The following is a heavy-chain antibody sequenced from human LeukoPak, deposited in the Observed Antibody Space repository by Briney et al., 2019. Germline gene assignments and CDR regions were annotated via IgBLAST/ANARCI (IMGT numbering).Heavy chain of an antibody. CDR2: IIPIFGTA. D-gene: IGHD3-3*01. V-gene: IGHV1-69*05. J-gene: IGHJ4*02. Sequence: SVKVSCKASGGTFSSYAISWVRQAPGQGLEWMGRIIPIFGTANYAQKFQGRVTVTTDESTSTAYMELSSLRSEDTAVYYCARDNYDFWSGFDYWGQGTLVTVSS. CDR1: GGTFSSYA. CDR3: ARDNYDFWSGFDY.